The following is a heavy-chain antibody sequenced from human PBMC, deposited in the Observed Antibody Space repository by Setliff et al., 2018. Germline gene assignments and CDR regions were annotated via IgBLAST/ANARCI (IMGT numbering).Heavy chain of an antibody. J-gene: IGHJ4*02. CDR3: ARTCSGSGCYAGLES. V-gene: IGHV3-11*04. Sequence: GGSLRLSCAASGFTLGDYYMTWIRQAPGKGLEWVSHISSSGRTIFYADSVKGRFIISRDNSKNTLYLQMNSLRPEDTAVYYCARTCSGSGCYAGLESWGQGTPVTVSS. D-gene: IGHD2-15*01. CDR1: GFTLGDYY. CDR2: ISSSGRTI.